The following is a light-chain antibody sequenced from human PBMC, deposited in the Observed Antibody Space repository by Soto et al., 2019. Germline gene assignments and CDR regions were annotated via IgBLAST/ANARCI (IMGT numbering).Light chain of an antibody. Sequence: EIVMTQSPATLSLSPGERATLSCRASQSVSSNLSWYQQKPGQAPRLLIYGASTRATGIPARFSGSGSGTEFTLTISRLQSEDFAVYYCQQYNNWPCFGGGTKVDI. J-gene: IGKJ4*01. CDR3: QQYNNWPC. V-gene: IGKV3-15*01. CDR2: GAS. CDR1: QSVSSN.